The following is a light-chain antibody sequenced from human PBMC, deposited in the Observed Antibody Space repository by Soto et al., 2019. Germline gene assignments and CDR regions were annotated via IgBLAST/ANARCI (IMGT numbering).Light chain of an antibody. CDR2: AAS. CDR3: QQSYNNPVT. V-gene: IGKV1-39*01. CDR1: QSISNY. Sequence: DIQMTQSRSSLSASVGDRVTITCRASQSISNYLAWYQQKKGKAPKILIYAASNLQSGVPSRFSGSGSGTDFTLTITSLRPEDFETYWCQQSYNNPVTFGQGTRLEIK. J-gene: IGKJ5*01.